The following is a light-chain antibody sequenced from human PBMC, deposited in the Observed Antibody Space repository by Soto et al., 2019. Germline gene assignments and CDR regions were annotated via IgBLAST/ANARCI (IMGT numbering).Light chain of an antibody. V-gene: IGLV2-14*01. J-gene: IGLJ1*01. Sequence: QSALTQPASVSGSSGQSITSSCTGTSSDVGRYNYVSWYQHHPGTAPKLMIYEVSNRPSGVSNRFSGSKSGNTASLTISGLQAEDEADYYCGSYTSSSTQVFGTGTKVTVL. CDR3: GSYTSSSTQV. CDR1: SSDVGRYNY. CDR2: EVS.